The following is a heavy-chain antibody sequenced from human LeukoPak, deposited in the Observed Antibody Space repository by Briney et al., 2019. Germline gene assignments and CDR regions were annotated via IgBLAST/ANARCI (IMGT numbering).Heavy chain of an antibody. V-gene: IGHV3-23*01. D-gene: IGHD7-27*01. CDR2: IGGSGTSR. J-gene: IGHJ6*02. Sequence: GASLRLSCAASGFAFNNYAMIWVRQAPGKGLEWVSAIGGSGTSRFSADSLKDRFIISRDNSKNTLYLQMNSLRAGDTAVYYCAKTSLGHAPYYYTMDVWGQGTTVTVSS. CDR3: AKTSLGHAPYYYTMDV. CDR1: GFAFNNYA.